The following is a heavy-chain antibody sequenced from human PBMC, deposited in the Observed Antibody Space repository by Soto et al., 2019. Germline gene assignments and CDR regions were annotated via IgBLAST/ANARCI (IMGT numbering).Heavy chain of an antibody. CDR3: AVDYGGNCDY. Sequence: QVHLVESGGGVVQPGRSLRLSCEASGFTFSSYAMHWVRQAPGKGLEWVAVISYDGNNKYYADSEKGRFTISRDNSKNTLYLQVNSLRAEDTAVYYCAVDYGGNCDYWGQGTLVTVSS. CDR2: ISYDGNNK. D-gene: IGHD4-17*01. CDR1: GFTFSSYA. J-gene: IGHJ4*02. V-gene: IGHV3-30-3*01.